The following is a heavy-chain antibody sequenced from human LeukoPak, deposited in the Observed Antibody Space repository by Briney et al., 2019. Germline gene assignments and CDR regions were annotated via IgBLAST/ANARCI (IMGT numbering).Heavy chain of an antibody. CDR3: ASRLPGKSGYYYYGMDV. CDR2: INPNSGVT. CDR1: GYTFTGYY. V-gene: IGHV1-2*02. D-gene: IGHD3-10*01. Sequence: VASVKVSCKASGYTFTGYYMHWVRQAPGQGLEWMGWINPNSGVTNYAQKFQGRVTMTRDTSISTAYMELSRLRSDDTAVYYCASRLPGKSGYYYYGMDVWGQGTTVTVSS. J-gene: IGHJ6*02.